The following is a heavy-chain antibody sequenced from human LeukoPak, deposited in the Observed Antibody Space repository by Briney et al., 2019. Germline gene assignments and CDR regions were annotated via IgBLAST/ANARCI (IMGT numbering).Heavy chain of an antibody. CDR2: ISGSGGST. V-gene: IGHV3-23*01. J-gene: IGHJ4*02. D-gene: IGHD3-22*01. CDR3: AKVDDYYDSSGYYGY. CDR1: GFTFSSYA. Sequence: GGSLRLSCAASGFTFSSYAMSWGRQAPGKGLEWVSAISGSGGSTYYADSVKGRFTISRDNSKNTLYLQMNSLRAEDTAVYYCAKVDDYYDSSGYYGYWGQGTLVTVSS.